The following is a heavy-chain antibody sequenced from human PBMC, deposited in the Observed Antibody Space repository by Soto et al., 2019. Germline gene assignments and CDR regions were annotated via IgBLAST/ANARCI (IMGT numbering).Heavy chain of an antibody. V-gene: IGHV5-10-1*01. CDR2: IDPSDSYT. D-gene: IGHD6-6*01. CDR3: ARHDHSSSRPYYYYGMDV. Sequence: PGESLKISCKGSGYSFTSYWISWVRQMPGKGLEWMGRIDPSDSYTNYSPSFQGYVTISADKSISTAYLQWSSLKASDTAMYYCARHDHSSSRPYYYYGMDVWGQGTTVTVSS. J-gene: IGHJ6*02. CDR1: GYSFTSYW.